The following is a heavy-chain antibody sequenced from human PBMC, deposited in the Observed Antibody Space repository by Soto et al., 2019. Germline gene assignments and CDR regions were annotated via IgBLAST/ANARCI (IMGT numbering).Heavy chain of an antibody. D-gene: IGHD1-7*01. J-gene: IGHJ6*02. CDR1: GYSFTSYW. CDR2: IDPSDSYT. Sequence: EVQLVQSGAEVKKPGESLRISCKGSGYSFTSYWISWVRQMPGKGLEWMGRIDPSDSYTNYSPSFQGHVTISADKSISTAYLQWSSLKASDTAMYYCARFPGGVYITGTTYYYYGMDVWGQGTTVTVSS. CDR3: ARFPGGVYITGTTYYYYGMDV. V-gene: IGHV5-10-1*03.